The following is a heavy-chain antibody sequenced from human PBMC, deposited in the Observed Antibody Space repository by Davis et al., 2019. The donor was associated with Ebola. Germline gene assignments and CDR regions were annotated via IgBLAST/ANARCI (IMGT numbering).Heavy chain of an antibody. Sequence: PSETLSLTCTVSGVSISSLNYYWGWIRQPPGKGLEWIGTLYFTGSTYYSPSLKSRVTISVDTSQNQFSLKVTSVTAADTAMYFCASRGNSGWNTSRGYFQYWGQGILVSVSS. V-gene: IGHV4-39*01. CDR2: LYFTGST. J-gene: IGHJ1*01. D-gene: IGHD6-19*01. CDR1: GVSISSLNYY. CDR3: ASRGNSGWNTSRGYFQY.